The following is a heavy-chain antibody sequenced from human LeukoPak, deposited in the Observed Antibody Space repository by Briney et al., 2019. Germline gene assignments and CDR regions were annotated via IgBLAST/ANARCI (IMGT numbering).Heavy chain of an antibody. CDR1: GFTFGSYA. CDR2: IFGSGGSP. CDR3: GKTTTGYSSGRYPGWPVDY. J-gene: IGHJ4*02. D-gene: IGHD6-19*01. V-gene: IGHV3-23*01. Sequence: GGSLRLSCAASGFTFGSYAMYWVRQAPVKGLEWVSGIFGSGGSPHYADSVKGRFTISRDNSKNTVYLQMNSLRVEDTAVYYCGKTTTGYSSGRYPGWPVDYWGQGTLVTVSS.